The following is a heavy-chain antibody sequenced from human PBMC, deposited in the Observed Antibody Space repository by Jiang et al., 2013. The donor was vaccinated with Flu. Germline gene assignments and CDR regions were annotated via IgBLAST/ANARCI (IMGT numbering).Heavy chain of an antibody. CDR1: GGSFSGYY. Sequence: LKPSETLSLTCAVYGGSFSGYYWSWIRQPPGKGLEWIGEINHSGSTYYNPSLKSRVTISVDTSKNQFSLKLSSVTAADTAVYYCARQSYQPLLYFDYWGQGTLVTVSS. D-gene: IGHD2-2*01. CDR2: INHSGST. V-gene: IGHV4-34*01. CDR3: ARQSYQPLLYFDY. J-gene: IGHJ4*02.